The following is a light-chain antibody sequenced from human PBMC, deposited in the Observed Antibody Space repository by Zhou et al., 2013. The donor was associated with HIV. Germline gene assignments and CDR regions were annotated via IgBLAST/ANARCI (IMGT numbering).Light chain of an antibody. CDR3: QQTYNIPRT. J-gene: IGKJ1*01. CDR1: QSVGSW. V-gene: IGKV1-5*03. CDR2: RAS. Sequence: DIQMTQSPSTLSASIGDRVNITCRASQSVGSWLAWFQQKPGKAPRLLIQRASTLESGVPSRFSGSGSGTDFTLTISSLRPEDFATYYCQQTYNIPRTFGQGTTLDIK.